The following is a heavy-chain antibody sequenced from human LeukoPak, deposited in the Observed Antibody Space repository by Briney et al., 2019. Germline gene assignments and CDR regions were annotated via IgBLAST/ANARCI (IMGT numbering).Heavy chain of an antibody. Sequence: GGSLRLSCVASGFTLDDSALHWVRQAPGKGLEWISLISGDGDNTYYADSVKGRFTISRDTSRNSLYLQMSSLRAEDTAFYYCAKGVRSGTYYNCFDPWGQGTLVTVSS. D-gene: IGHD1-26*01. CDR2: ISGDGDNT. V-gene: IGHV3-43*02. CDR3: AKGVRSGTYYNCFDP. J-gene: IGHJ5*02. CDR1: GFTLDDSA.